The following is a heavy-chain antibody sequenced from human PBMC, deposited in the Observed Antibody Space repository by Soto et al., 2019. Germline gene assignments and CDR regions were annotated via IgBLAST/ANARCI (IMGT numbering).Heavy chain of an antibody. V-gene: IGHV5-51*01. J-gene: IGHJ6*02. CDR2: IYPGDSNT. Sequence: PGESLKISCKGSGYSFTSYWIGWVRQMPGKGLEWMGIIYPGDSNTRYSPSLQGQVTLSVDKSISTAYLQWSSLKATDTAMYYCARHAYDFWSGHPNPRYYYGMDVWGQGTTVTVSS. CDR1: GYSFTSYW. D-gene: IGHD3-3*01. CDR3: ARHAYDFWSGHPNPRYYYGMDV.